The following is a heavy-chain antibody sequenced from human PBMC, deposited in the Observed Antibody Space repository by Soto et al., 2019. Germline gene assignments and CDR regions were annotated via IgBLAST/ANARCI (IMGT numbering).Heavy chain of an antibody. V-gene: IGHV1-69*13. J-gene: IGHJ5*02. Sequence: SVKVSCKASGGTFRTSAISWVRQAPGQGLEWVGGIMPVFPRPKYAQNFQGRVTITADESTSTAYMELSSLRSEDTAVYYCATVALVAGTSGWFDPWGQGTLVTVSS. D-gene: IGHD6-19*01. CDR3: ATVALVAGTSGWFDP. CDR2: IMPVFPRP. CDR1: GGTFRTSA.